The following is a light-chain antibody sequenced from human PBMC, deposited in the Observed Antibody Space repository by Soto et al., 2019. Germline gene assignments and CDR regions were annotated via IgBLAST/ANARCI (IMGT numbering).Light chain of an antibody. J-gene: IGKJ1*01. CDR2: DSS. CDR1: QSVRSSY. Sequence: EIVLTQSPATLSLSPGERATLSCGASQSVRSSYLAWYQQKPGLAPRLLIYDSSSRATGIPDRFSGSGSGTDFTLTISRLEPEDCAVYYCQQYGSSPLTFGQGTKVEIK. V-gene: IGKV3D-20*01. CDR3: QQYGSSPLT.